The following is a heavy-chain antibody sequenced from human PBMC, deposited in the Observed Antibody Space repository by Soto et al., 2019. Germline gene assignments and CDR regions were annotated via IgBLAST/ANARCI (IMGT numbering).Heavy chain of an antibody. V-gene: IGHV1-69*06. CDR1: GGTFSSYA. CDR3: ARDSGPYSSSWNWFDP. J-gene: IGHJ5*02. Sequence: GASVKVSCKASGGTFSSYAISWVRQAPGQGLEWMGGIIPIFGTANYAQKFQGRVTITADKSTSTAYMELSSLRSDDTAVYYCARDSGPYSSSWNWFDPWGQGTLVTAPQ. D-gene: IGHD6-13*01. CDR2: IIPIFGTA.